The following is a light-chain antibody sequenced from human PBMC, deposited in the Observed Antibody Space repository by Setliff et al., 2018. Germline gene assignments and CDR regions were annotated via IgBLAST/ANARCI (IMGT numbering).Light chain of an antibody. CDR2: DVS. Sequence: QSVLTQPASVSESPGQSITISCSGTSSDIGSYDFVSWYQHDPGKAPKLIIYDVSSRPSGVSNRFSGSKAGNTASLTISGLQAEDEADYYCSAYTSSSTYVFGTGTKVTVL. CDR3: SAYTSSSTYV. V-gene: IGLV2-14*03. J-gene: IGLJ1*01. CDR1: SSDIGSYDF.